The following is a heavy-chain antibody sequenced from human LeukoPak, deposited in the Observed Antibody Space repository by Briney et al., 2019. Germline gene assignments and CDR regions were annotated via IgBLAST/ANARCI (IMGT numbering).Heavy chain of an antibody. CDR2: INPSGGST. D-gene: IGHD5-18*01. CDR3: ARSYGPYYYYYMDV. J-gene: IGHJ6*03. V-gene: IGHV1-46*01. Sequence: ASVNVSCKASGYTFTSYYIHWVRQAPGQGLEWMGIINPSGGSTSYAQKFQGRVTMTRDMSTSTVYMELSSLRSEDTAVYYCARSYGPYYYYYMDVWGKGNTVTVSS. CDR1: GYTFTSYY.